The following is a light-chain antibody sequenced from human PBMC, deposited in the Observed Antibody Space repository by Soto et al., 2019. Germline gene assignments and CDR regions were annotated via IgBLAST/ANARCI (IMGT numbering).Light chain of an antibody. CDR2: GAS. V-gene: IGKV3-20*01. CDR1: QIVSSRY. CDR3: QQYGTSPPRT. J-gene: IGKJ2*01. Sequence: EIVLTQSPGTLSLSPRERATLSCRASQIVSSRYLAWYQQKPGQAPRLLIYGASSRATGIPDRFSASGSGTDFTLTISRLEPEDFAVYYCQQYGTSPPRTFGQGTKLEIK.